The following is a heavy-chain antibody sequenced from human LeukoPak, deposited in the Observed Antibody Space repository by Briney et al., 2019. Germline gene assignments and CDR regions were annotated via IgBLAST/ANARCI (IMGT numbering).Heavy chain of an antibody. J-gene: IGHJ4*02. CDR3: ARGGDEFDY. D-gene: IGHD2-21*01. CDR1: GGSISSGGYS. V-gene: IGHV4-30-2*01. Sequence: SQTLSLTCAVSGGSISSGGYSGSWIRQPPGKGLEWIGYIYHSGSTYYNPSLKSRVTISVDRSKNQFSLKLSSVTAADTAVYYCARGGDEFDYWGQGTLVTVSS. CDR2: IYHSGST.